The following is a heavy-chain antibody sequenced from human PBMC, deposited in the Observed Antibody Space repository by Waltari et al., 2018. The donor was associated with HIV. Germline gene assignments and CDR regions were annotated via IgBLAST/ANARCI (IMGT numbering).Heavy chain of an antibody. J-gene: IGHJ5*01. CDR3: ARHDGTSYSCGSDMNPRPFSFWFAS. D-gene: IGHD3-10*01. CDR1: GPSISSRRYY. Sequence: QLLLQESGPGLVRPSETLSLTCTVTGPSISSRRYYWGWVRQPPGKGLEWIVSTMYSGSTSHHPALKGRVAISVAPSRNQFSLNLTTVTAADTALYYCARHDGTSYSCGSDMNPRPFSFWFASWGQGILVTVSS. V-gene: IGHV4-39*01. CDR2: TMYSGST.